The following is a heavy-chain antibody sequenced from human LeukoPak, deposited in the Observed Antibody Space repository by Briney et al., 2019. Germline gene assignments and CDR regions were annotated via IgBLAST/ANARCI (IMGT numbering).Heavy chain of an antibody. CDR3: ARDRPDYDILTGYRYYYGMDV. V-gene: IGHV3-66*01. Sequence: PGESLRLSCAASGFTFSGYTMNWVRQAPGQGLEWVSVIYSGGSTYYADSVKGRFTISRDNSKNTVYLQMNSLRAEDTAVYYCARDRPDYDILTGYRYYYGMDVWGQGTTVTVSS. CDR2: IYSGGST. CDR1: GFTFSGYT. D-gene: IGHD3-9*01. J-gene: IGHJ6*02.